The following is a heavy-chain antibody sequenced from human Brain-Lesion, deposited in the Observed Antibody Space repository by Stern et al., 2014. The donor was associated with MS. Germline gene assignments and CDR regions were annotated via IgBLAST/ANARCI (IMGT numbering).Heavy chain of an antibody. J-gene: IGHJ4*02. CDR3: ARMREYCSGGICFAGYYDY. V-gene: IGHV2-26*01. CDR1: GFSLSNAAMG. D-gene: IGHD2-15*01. Sequence: ESGPVLVKHTETLTLTCSVSGFSLSNAAMGVSWIRQPPGKALECLAHIFSTGETAYSTSLKSRLTISKDTSRSQVVLTMTNMDPVDTATYYCARMREYCSGGICFAGYYDYWGQGTLVTVSS. CDR2: IFSTGET.